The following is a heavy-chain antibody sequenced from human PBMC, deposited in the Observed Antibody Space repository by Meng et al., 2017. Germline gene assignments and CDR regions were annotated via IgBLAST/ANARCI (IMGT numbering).Heavy chain of an antibody. CDR2: IYYSGST. Sequence: SETLSLTCTVSGGSISSGGYYWSWIRQHPGKGLEWIGYIYYSGSTYYNPSLKSRVTISVDTSKNQFSLKLSSVTAADTAVYYCARGSYYYGSGYLGGGYWGQGTLVTVSS. CDR3: ARGSYYYGSGYLGGGY. V-gene: IGHV4-31*03. CDR1: GGSISSGGYY. D-gene: IGHD3-10*01. J-gene: IGHJ4*02.